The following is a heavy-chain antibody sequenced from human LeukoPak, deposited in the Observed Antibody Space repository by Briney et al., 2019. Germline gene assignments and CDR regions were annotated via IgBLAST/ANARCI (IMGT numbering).Heavy chain of an antibody. V-gene: IGHV1-8*01. D-gene: IGHD1-1*01. CDR1: GYTFTSYD. CDR2: MNPNSGNT. CDR3: ARVTTGTTWALYYYYYMDV. Sequence: ASVKVSCKASGYTFTSYDINWVRQATGQGLEWMGWMNPNSGNTGYAQKFQGRVTMTRNTSISTAYMELSSLRSEDTAVYYCARVTTGTTWALYYYYYMDVWGKGTTVTISS. J-gene: IGHJ6*03.